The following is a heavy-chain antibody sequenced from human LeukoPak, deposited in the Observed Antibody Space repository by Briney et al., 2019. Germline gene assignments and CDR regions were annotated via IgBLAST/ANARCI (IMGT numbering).Heavy chain of an antibody. CDR1: GFTFSSYW. CDR2: IKQDGSEK. V-gene: IGHV3-7*01. J-gene: IGHJ3*02. Sequence: GGSLRLSCAASGFTFSSYWMSWVRQAPGKGLEWVANIKQDGSEKYYVDTVKGRFTISRDNAKNSLYLQMNSLRAEDTAVYYCAREDWNDGGGFDIWGQGTMVTVSS. CDR3: AREDWNDGGGFDI. D-gene: IGHD1-1*01.